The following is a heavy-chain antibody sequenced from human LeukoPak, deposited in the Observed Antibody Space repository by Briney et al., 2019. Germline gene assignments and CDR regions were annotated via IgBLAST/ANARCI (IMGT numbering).Heavy chain of an antibody. Sequence: GESLKISCKSSGYSFSNYWIGWVRQMPGKGLEWMGVIYPGDSDIRYSPSFQGQVTISADKSISTAYLQWSSLKASDTAMYYCASTYSNDWDYWGQGTLVTVSS. CDR1: GYSFSNYW. CDR2: IYPGDSDI. D-gene: IGHD3-9*01. V-gene: IGHV5-51*01. CDR3: ASTYSNDWDY. J-gene: IGHJ4*02.